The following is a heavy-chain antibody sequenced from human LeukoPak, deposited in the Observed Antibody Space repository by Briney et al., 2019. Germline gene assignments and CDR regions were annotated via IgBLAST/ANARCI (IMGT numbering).Heavy chain of an antibody. J-gene: IGHJ6*03. D-gene: IGHD2-8*02. CDR3: ARVPSVVLGYMDV. Sequence: ASVKVSCKASGYTFTSYGISWVRQATGQGLEWMEWMNPNSGNTGYAQKFQGRVTITRNTSISTAYMELSSLRSEDTAVYYCARVPSVVLGYMDVWGKGTTVTVSS. CDR2: MNPNSGNT. V-gene: IGHV1-8*03. CDR1: GYTFTSYG.